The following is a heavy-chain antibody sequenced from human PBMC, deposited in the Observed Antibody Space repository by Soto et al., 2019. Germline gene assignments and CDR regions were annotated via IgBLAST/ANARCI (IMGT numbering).Heavy chain of an antibody. CDR1: GGSISSGGYY. Sequence: SETLSLTCTVSGGSISSGGYYWSWIRQHPGKGLEWIGYIYYSGSTYYNPSLKSRVTISVDTSKNQFSLKLSSVTAADTAVYYCARDGGMTTVVSNWFDPWGQGTLVTVSS. J-gene: IGHJ5*02. D-gene: IGHD4-17*01. CDR2: IYYSGST. CDR3: ARDGGMTTVVSNWFDP. V-gene: IGHV4-31*03.